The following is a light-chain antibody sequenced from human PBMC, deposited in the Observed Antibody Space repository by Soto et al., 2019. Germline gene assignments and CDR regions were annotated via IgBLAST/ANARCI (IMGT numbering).Light chain of an antibody. CDR1: QSVSSSY. CDR3: QQYDSSPFT. Sequence: EIVLIHSPGSLSCSAGEIATLSVRASQSVSSSYLAWYQHKPCQSPRLLIYGASNRATGIPDRFSGSESGTDFTLTISRLEPEDFAVYYCQQYDSSPFTFGQGTRLEIK. CDR2: GAS. J-gene: IGKJ5*01. V-gene: IGKV3-20*01.